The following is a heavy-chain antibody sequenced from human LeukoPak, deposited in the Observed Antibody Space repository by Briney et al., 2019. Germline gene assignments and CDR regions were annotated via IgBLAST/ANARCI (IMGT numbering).Heavy chain of an antibody. CDR3: ARGRIAAAGTVPNYFDY. Sequence: SETLSLTCAVYGGSFSGCYWSWIRQPPGKGLEWIGEINHSGSTNYNPSLKSRVTISVDTSKNQFSLKLSSVTAADTAVYYCARGRIAAAGTVPNYFDYWGQGTLVTVSS. CDR2: INHSGST. J-gene: IGHJ4*02. CDR1: GGSFSGCY. V-gene: IGHV4-34*01. D-gene: IGHD6-13*01.